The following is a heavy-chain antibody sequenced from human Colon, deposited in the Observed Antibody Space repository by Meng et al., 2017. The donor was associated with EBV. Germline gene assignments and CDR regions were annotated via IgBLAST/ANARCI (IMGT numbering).Heavy chain of an antibody. Sequence: QVQLQQWSAGPLNPSETLSLTCGVSGGALSGYYWSWIRHFPGRTLEFIGDINHSGSANYNPSLRSRVTISVDTSKNQIFLNLHSVTAADTAVYHCARTFGYCSNNNCPRTLGYWGQGTLVTVSS. CDR3: ARTFGYCSNNNCPRTLGY. CDR1: GGALSGYY. J-gene: IGHJ4*02. CDR2: INHSGSA. V-gene: IGHV4-34*02. D-gene: IGHD2-2*03.